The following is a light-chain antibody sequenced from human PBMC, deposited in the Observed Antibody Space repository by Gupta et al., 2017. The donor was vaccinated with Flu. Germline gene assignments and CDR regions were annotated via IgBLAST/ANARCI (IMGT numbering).Light chain of an antibody. CDR2: DAS. CDR1: QSVSSNY. J-gene: IGKJ3*01. CDR3: QQFGISPFT. Sequence: EIVLTQSPGTLSLSPGERATLSCRASQSVSSNYLAWYQQKPGQAPRLLIYDASSRATGIPDRFSGSGSGTDFTLTISRLEPEDFAVYYCQQFGISPFTFGHGTKVDIK. V-gene: IGKV3-20*01.